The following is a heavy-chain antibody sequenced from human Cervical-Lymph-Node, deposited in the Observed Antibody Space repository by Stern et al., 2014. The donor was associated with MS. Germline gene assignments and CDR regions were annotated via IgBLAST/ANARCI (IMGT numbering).Heavy chain of an antibody. J-gene: IGHJ6*02. V-gene: IGHV1-69*01. CDR1: GGTFSSYA. D-gene: IGHD3-10*01. CDR3: ARVMVRGVIIDYYYGMDV. Sequence: VQLVESEAEVKKPGSSVKVSCKASGGTFSSYAISWVRQAPGQGLEWMGGIIPIFGTANYAQKFQGRVTITADESTSTAYMELSSLRSEDTAVYYCARVMVRGVIIDYYYGMDVWGQGTTVTVSS. CDR2: IIPIFGTA.